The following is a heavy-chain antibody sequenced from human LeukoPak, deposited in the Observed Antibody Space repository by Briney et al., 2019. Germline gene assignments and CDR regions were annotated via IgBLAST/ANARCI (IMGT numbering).Heavy chain of an antibody. CDR1: GYSISSGYY. J-gene: IGHJ4*02. V-gene: IGHV4-38-2*02. Sequence: SETLSLTCTVSGYSISSGYYWGWIRQPPGKGLEWIGSIYHSGSTYYNPSLKSRVTISVDTSKNQFSLKLSSVTAADTAVYYCARSYSGSYYGLIDYWGQGTLVTVSS. D-gene: IGHD1-26*01. CDR3: ARSYSGSYYGLIDY. CDR2: IYHSGST.